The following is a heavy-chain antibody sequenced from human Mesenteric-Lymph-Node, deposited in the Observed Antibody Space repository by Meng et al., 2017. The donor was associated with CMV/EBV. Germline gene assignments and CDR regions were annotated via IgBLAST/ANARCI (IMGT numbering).Heavy chain of an antibody. CDR1: GGSFSGYY. J-gene: IGHJ5*02. D-gene: IGHD3-3*01. CDR3: ARGPRKGYFLRWFDP. CDR2: INHSGST. V-gene: IGHV4-34*01. Sequence: GSLRLSCAVYGGSFSGYYWSWIRQPPGKGLEWIGEINHSGSTNYNPSLKSRVTISVDTSKNQFSLKLSSVTAADTAVYYCARGPRKGYFLRWFDPWGQGTLVTVSS.